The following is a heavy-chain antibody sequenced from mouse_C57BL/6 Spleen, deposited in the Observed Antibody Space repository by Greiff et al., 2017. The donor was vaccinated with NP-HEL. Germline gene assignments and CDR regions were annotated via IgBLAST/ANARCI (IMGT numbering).Heavy chain of an antibody. J-gene: IGHJ4*01. D-gene: IGHD2-5*01. V-gene: IGHV14-1*01. Sequence: EVQLQQSGAELVRPGASVKLSCTASGFNIKDYYMHWVKQRPEQGLERIGRIDPEDGDTEYAPKFQGKATMTADTSSNTAYLQLSSLTSEDTAVYYCTSSTYYSNWADYWGQGTSVTVSS. CDR3: TSSTYYSNWADY. CDR2: IDPEDGDT. CDR1: GFNIKDYY.